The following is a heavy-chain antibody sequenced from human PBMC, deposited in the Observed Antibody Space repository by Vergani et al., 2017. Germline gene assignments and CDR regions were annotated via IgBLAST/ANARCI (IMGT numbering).Heavy chain of an antibody. CDR2: ISSGGGDI. D-gene: IGHD3-10*01. J-gene: IGHJ1*01. CDR3: TTAWGLYYLHGEYFQY. V-gene: IGHV3-23*01. Sequence: LLESGGGLVQPGGSLRLSCAGAGFTFDTYTMAYVRQAPGKGLEWVATISSGGGDIFYADSVKGRFTISRDNSKNTLFLQMNSLKDEDTAVYYCTTAWGLYYLHGEYFQYWGRGTLVSVSS. CDR1: GFTFDTYT.